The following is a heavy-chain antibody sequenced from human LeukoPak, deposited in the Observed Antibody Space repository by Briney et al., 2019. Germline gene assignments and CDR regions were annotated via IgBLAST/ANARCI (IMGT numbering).Heavy chain of an antibody. CDR3: ARSQFYGSGSYQGRWFDP. CDR1: GGSISSYY. D-gene: IGHD3-10*01. J-gene: IGHJ5*02. V-gene: IGHV4-59*12. Sequence: SETLSLTCTVSGGSISSYYWSWIRQPPGKGLEWIGYIYYSGSTNYNPSLKSRVTISVDTSKNQFSLKLTSVTAADTAVYYCARSQFYGSGSYQGRWFDPWGQGTLVTVSS. CDR2: IYYSGST.